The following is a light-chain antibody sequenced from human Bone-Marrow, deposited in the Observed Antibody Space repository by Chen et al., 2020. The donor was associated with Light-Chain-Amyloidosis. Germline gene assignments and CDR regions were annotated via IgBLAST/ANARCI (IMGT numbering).Light chain of an antibody. CDR2: DDR. Sequence: SNGLPQPSSVSLAPGQTATIACGGNNIGSTSVHWYQQTPGQAPLLGVYDDRDRPSGIPERLSGSNAGNTATLTISRVEAGDEADYYCQVWDRSSDRPVFGGGTKLTVL. V-gene: IGLV3-21*02. J-gene: IGLJ3*02. CDR1: NIGSTS. CDR3: QVWDRSSDRPV.